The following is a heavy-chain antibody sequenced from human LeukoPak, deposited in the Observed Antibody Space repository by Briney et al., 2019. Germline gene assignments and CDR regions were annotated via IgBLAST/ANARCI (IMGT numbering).Heavy chain of an antibody. CDR2: LSWNNGDL. D-gene: IGHD6-19*01. CDR3: VRGPGMAVEKRYFDY. Sequence: PGGSLRLSCAASEFSFGAYAMHWVRQPPGKGLEWVSGLSWNNGDLHYADSVRGRFTISRDNAKNSLYLQMNSLRVEDMALYYCVRGPGMAVEKRYFDYWGQGTLVTVSS. CDR1: EFSFGAYA. V-gene: IGHV3-9*03. J-gene: IGHJ4*02.